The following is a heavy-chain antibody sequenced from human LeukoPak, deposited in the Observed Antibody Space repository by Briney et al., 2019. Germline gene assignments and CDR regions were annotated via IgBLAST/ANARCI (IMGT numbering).Heavy chain of an antibody. D-gene: IGHD3-22*01. CDR1: GFIFSSYT. J-gene: IGHJ3*02. Sequence: GGSLRLSCAASGFIFSSYTVHWVRQAPGKGLEWVALISYVGSNKSSADSVKGRFTISRDNSKHTLYLQVNSLIAEDPAVYYCAREHYYDSSGYYRDFDIWGQGTMVTVSS. CDR2: ISYVGSNK. CDR3: AREHYYDSSGYYRDFDI. V-gene: IGHV3-30-3*01.